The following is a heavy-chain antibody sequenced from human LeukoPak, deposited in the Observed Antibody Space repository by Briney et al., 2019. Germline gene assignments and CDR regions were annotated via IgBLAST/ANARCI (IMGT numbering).Heavy chain of an antibody. CDR1: GFTFSSYW. Sequence: GRSLRLSCAASGFTFSSYWMHWVRQAPGKGLVWVSRINSDGSSTSYADSVKGRFTISRDNAKNTLYPQMNSLRAEDTAVYYCAGEMATIRGGYYYYYGMDVWGQGTTVTVSS. J-gene: IGHJ6*02. CDR3: AGEMATIRGGYYYYYGMDV. V-gene: IGHV3-74*01. CDR2: INSDGSST. D-gene: IGHD5-24*01.